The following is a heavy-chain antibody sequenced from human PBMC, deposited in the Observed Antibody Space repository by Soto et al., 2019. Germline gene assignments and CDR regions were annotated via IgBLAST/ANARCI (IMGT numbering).Heavy chain of an antibody. J-gene: IGHJ4*02. Sequence: EVQLVESGGGLVQPGGSLRLSCAASGFTFSSYAMHWVRQAPGKGLEYVSAISSHGGSTYYANSVKGRFTISRDNSKNTLYLQMGSLRAEDMAVYYCARGPGYYFDYWGQGTLVTVSS. CDR3: ARGPGYYFDY. CDR2: ISSHGGST. V-gene: IGHV3-64*01. CDR1: GFTFSSYA.